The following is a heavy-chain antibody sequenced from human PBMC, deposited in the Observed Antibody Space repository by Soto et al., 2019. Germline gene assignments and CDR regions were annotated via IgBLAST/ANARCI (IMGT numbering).Heavy chain of an antibody. J-gene: IGHJ4*02. Sequence: QVQLVQSGAEVKKPGASVKVSCKASGYNFPGNYMHWVRQAPGQGLEWMALINPTTGGTRYAQKFQGRVTVTWDTSISTAYMELSRLTSDDTAMYYCARGYCSSSGCSHYFDYWCQGTLVTVSS. CDR3: ARGYCSSSGCSHYFDY. V-gene: IGHV1-2*02. CDR2: INPTTGGT. D-gene: IGHD2-2*01. CDR1: GYNFPGNY.